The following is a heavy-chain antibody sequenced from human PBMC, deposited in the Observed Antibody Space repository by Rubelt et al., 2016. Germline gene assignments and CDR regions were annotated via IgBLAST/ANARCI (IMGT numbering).Heavy chain of an antibody. D-gene: IGHD4-17*01. CDR3: AGATVTTVD. CDR1: GGSFSAYY. V-gene: IGHV4-34*01. Sequence: QVQLQQWGAGLLKPSETLSLTCAFYGGSFSAYYWAWIRQPPGKGLEWIGEISHGGITNYKPSLTSRVTISLDTSKNQVSLRLTSMTGADTAVYYCAGATVTTVDWGQGTLVTVSS. J-gene: IGHJ4*02. CDR2: ISHGGIT.